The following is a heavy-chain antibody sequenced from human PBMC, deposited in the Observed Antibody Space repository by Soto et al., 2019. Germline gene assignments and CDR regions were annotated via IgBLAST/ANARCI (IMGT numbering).Heavy chain of an antibody. D-gene: IGHD2-21*02. V-gene: IGHV3-23*01. CDR1: GFTFSSYA. CDR2: ISGSGGST. CDR3: AKFYGGNSAHTYTIDP. Sequence: EVQLLESGGGLVQPGGSLRLSCAASGFTFSSYAMRWVRQAPGKGLEWVSTISGSGGSTHYADSVKGRFTIYRDNSKNTLYLQMNSLRAEDTAVYYCAKFYGGNSAHTYTIDPRGQGTLVTVSS. J-gene: IGHJ5*02.